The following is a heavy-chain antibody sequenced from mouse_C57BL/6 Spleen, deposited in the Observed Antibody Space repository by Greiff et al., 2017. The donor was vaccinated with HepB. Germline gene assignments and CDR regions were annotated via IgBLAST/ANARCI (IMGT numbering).Heavy chain of an antibody. D-gene: IGHD2-2*01. CDR3: ARQGLRGGMDY. CDR1: GYTFTDYY. J-gene: IGHJ4*01. V-gene: IGHV1-26*01. Sequence: EVQLQQSGPELVKPGASVKISCKASGYTFTDYYMNWVKQSHGKSLEWIGDINPNNGGTSYNQKFKGKATLTVDKSASTAYMELRSLTSEVSAVYYCARQGLRGGMDYWGQGTSVTVSS. CDR2: INPNNGGT.